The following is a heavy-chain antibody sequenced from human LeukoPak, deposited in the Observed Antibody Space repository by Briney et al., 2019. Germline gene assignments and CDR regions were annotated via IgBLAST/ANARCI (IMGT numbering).Heavy chain of an antibody. J-gene: IGHJ4*02. CDR3: ARHRSPWLALDY. D-gene: IGHD6-19*01. Sequence: PSETLSLTCTVSGGSISGYYWSWIRQPPGKGLEWIGEINHSGSTNYNPSLKSRVTISVDTSKNQFSLKLSSVTAADTAVYYCARHRSPWLALDYWGQGTLVTVSS. CDR2: INHSGST. V-gene: IGHV4-34*01. CDR1: GGSISGYY.